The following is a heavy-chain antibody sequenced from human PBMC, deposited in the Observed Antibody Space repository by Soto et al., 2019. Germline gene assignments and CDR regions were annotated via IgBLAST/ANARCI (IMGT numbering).Heavy chain of an antibody. J-gene: IGHJ4*02. Sequence: GGSLRLSCAASGFTSDDHGMHWGRQAPGKGLEWVSGIIWNTGTTGYADSVKGRFTISRDNAKKALYLQMNSLRGEDTALYYCVKDIEPGGAAYWGQGTQVTVSS. CDR3: VKDIEPGGAAY. V-gene: IGHV3-9*02. CDR1: GFTSDDHG. CDR2: IIWNTGTT. D-gene: IGHD3-16*01.